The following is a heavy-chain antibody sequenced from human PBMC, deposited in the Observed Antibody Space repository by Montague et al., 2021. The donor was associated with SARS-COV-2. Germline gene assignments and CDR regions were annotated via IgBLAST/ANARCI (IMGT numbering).Heavy chain of an antibody. CDR1: GFTFSSYS. CDR2: ISSSSSYI. CDR3: ARARYSSMDYFDY. J-gene: IGHJ4*02. Sequence: SLRLFCAASGFTFSSYSMNWVRQAPGKGLEWVSSISSSSSYIYYADSVKGRFTISRDNAKNSLYLQMNSLRAEDTAVYYCARARYSSMDYFDYWGQGTLVTVSS. D-gene: IGHD6-19*01. V-gene: IGHV3-21*01.